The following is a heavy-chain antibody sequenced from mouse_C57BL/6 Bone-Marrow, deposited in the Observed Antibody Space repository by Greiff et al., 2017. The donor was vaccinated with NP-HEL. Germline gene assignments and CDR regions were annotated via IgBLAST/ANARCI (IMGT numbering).Heavy chain of an antibody. J-gene: IGHJ3*01. V-gene: IGHV1-61*01. CDR3: ARETLEWYAY. CDR1: GYTFTSYW. Sequence: QVQLQQPGAELVRPGSSVKLSCKASGYTFTSYWMDWVKQRPGQGLEWIGNIYPSDSETHYNQKFKDKATLTVDKSSSTAYMQLSSLTSEDSAVYYCARETLEWYAYWGRGTVVSVSA. CDR2: IYPSDSET.